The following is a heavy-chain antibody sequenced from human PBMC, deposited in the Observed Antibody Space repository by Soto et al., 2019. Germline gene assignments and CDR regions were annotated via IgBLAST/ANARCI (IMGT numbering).Heavy chain of an antibody. Sequence: EVQVVESGGGLVQPGGSLRLSCAASGFTFNHYWMAWVRQAPGKGLEWVANIKQDGSEKYYVDSVKGRFTISRDNAKNSGYLQMNSLRAEDTAVYYCATHSFDNLSAGDSWGQGTLVTVSS. D-gene: IGHD5-18*01. CDR3: ATHSFDNLSAGDS. CDR1: GFTFNHYW. J-gene: IGHJ4*02. V-gene: IGHV3-7*01. CDR2: IKQDGSEK.